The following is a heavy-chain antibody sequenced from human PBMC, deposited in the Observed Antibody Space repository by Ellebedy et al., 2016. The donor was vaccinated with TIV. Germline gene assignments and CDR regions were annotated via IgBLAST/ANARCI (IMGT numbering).Heavy chain of an antibody. CDR1: GHLFTTYG. CDR2: INTGNGNT. Sequence: ASVKVSCXASGHLFTTYGIHWVRQAPGQRLEWMGWINTGNGNTKYSQKLQGRVTITRDTSASTAYMELSSLVSEDTAVYYCATREWQDPMDVWGQGTTVTVSS. J-gene: IGHJ6*02. D-gene: IGHD3-3*01. CDR3: ATREWQDPMDV. V-gene: IGHV1-3*04.